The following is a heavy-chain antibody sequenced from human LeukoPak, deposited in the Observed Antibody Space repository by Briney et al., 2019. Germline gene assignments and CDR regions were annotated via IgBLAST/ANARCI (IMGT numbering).Heavy chain of an antibody. J-gene: IGHJ4*02. Sequence: GGSLRLSCAASGFTFSSYGMHWVRQAPGKGLEWVSSISSSSSYIYYADSVKGRFTISRDNAKNSLYLQMNSLRAEDTAVYYCARDLKDGYNYDYFDYWGQGTLVTVSS. CDR2: ISSSSSYI. CDR3: ARDLKDGYNYDYFDY. V-gene: IGHV3-21*01. D-gene: IGHD5-24*01. CDR1: GFTFSSYG.